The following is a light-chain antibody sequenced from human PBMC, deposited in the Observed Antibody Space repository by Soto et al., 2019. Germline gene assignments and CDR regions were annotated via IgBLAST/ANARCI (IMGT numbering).Light chain of an antibody. Sequence: DIQLTQSPSFLSASVGGRVTITCRASQGISSYLAWYQQKPGKAPKLLIYAASTLQSGVPSRFSGSGSGTEFTLTISSLQPEDFATYYCQQLNSYPRFTFGPGTKVDIK. CDR2: AAS. V-gene: IGKV1-9*01. CDR1: QGISSY. CDR3: QQLNSYPRFT. J-gene: IGKJ3*01.